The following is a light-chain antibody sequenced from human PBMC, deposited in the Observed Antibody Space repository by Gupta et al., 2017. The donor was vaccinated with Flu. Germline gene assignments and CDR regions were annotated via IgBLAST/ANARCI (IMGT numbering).Light chain of an antibody. Sequence: QSVLAQPPSTSGPPGQRVTMSCSGSSSNIGTNPVNWYQQLPGTAPRLLIYGTNQRPSGVPDRFSGSKSGTSASLAISGLQSEDEADYYCAAWDDKLNAYVFGTGTEVTVL. CDR1: SSNIGTNP. CDR3: AAWDDKLNAYV. CDR2: GTN. V-gene: IGLV1-44*01. J-gene: IGLJ1*01.